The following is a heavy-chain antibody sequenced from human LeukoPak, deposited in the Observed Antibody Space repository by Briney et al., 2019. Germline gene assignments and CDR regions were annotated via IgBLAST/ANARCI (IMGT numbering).Heavy chain of an antibody. J-gene: IGHJ1*01. CDR3: ARDGEYYDILTGYYNGEYFQH. D-gene: IGHD3-9*01. CDR1: GYSSTNYG. CDR2: ISAYNGNT. Sequence: ASVKVSCKASGYSSTNYGISWVRQAPGQGLEWMGWISAYNGNTNYAQKLQGRVTMTTDTSTSTAYMELRSLRSDDTAVYYCARDGEYYDILTGYYNGEYFQHWGQGTLVTVSS. V-gene: IGHV1-18*01.